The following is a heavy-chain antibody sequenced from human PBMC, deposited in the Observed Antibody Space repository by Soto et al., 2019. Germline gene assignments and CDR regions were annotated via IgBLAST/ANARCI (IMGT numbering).Heavy chain of an antibody. J-gene: IGHJ6*03. D-gene: IGHD2-21*01. CDR3: ARVAVMGMVIEVYFFYMDV. Sequence: QVQLVQSGAEVKKPGSSVKVSCKASGDTFSNHTISWVRQAPGQGLEWMGRIIPILGVANYAQKFQGRVTITADKTTTTAYMELSSLRSADTAMYYCARVAVMGMVIEVYFFYMDVWGKGTTVTVSS. V-gene: IGHV1-69*04. CDR1: GDTFSNHT. CDR2: IIPILGVA.